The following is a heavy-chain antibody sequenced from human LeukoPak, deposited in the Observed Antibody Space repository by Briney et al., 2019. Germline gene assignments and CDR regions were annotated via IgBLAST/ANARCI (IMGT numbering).Heavy chain of an antibody. CDR1: GFTFSNYS. CDR3: ARGSTYSSGWYTGFDY. D-gene: IGHD6-19*01. V-gene: IGHV3-21*01. Sequence: GGSLRLSCAGSGFTFSNYSMNWVRQAPGKGLEWVSSITSSSSYIYYADSVKGRFTISRDNAKKSVYLQMNSLRAEDTAVYYCARGSTYSSGWYTGFDYWGQGTLVTVSS. CDR2: ITSSSSYI. J-gene: IGHJ4*02.